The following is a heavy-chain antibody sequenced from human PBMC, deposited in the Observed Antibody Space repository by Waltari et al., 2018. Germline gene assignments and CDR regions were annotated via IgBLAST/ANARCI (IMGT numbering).Heavy chain of an antibody. J-gene: IGHJ5*02. CDR2: ISSNGVST. V-gene: IGHV3-64*01. CDR1: GFTFSSHS. D-gene: IGHD3-16*01. CDR3: ARLLGETTGWFDP. Sequence: EVQLVESGVGLVQPGGSLRLSCPASGFTFSSHSMFWVRQAPGKGPEYVSGISSNGVSTYYASSVKARFTISRDNSKNTLYPQMGSLRPEDTAVYYCARLLGETTGWFDPWGQGTLVTISS.